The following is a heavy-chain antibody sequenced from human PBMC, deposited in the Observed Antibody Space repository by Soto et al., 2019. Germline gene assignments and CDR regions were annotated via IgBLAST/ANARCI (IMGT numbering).Heavy chain of an antibody. CDR1: GGSTSSDNY. CDR3: NITRGEPQRHGLEY. Sequence: SETLSLTCTVSGGSTSSDNYWSWIRQPPGKGLEWIGHIYYSGTTDYNPSLKSRLAMSIDTSKNQFSLRLNSVTAGDTAVYYCNITRGEPQRHGLEYWAQGTLVTVSS. V-gene: IGHV4-59*04. J-gene: IGHJ4*02. D-gene: IGHD2-2*01. CDR2: IYYSGTT.